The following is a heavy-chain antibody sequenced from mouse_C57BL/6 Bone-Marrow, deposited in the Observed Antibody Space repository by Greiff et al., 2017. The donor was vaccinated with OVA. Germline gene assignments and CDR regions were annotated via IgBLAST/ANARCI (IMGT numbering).Heavy chain of an antibody. Sequence: EVKLMESEGGLVQPGSSMKLSCTASGFTFSDYYMAWVRQVPEKGLEWVANINYDGSSTYYLDSLKSRFIISRDNAKNILYLQMSSLKSEDTATYYCAREYGDYAMDYWGQGTSVTVSS. CDR2: INYDGSST. D-gene: IGHD1-1*01. V-gene: IGHV5-16*01. J-gene: IGHJ4*01. CDR3: AREYGDYAMDY. CDR1: GFTFSDYY.